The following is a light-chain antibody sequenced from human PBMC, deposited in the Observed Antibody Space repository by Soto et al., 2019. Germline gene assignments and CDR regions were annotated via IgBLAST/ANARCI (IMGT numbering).Light chain of an antibody. Sequence: QSVLTQPPSVPGAPGQRVTISCTGSSSNIGAGYDVHWYQQLPGTAPKLLIYGNSNRPSGVPDRFSGSKSGTSVSLAITGLQAEDEADYYCQSYDSSLSGSVFGGGTKVTVL. J-gene: IGLJ2*01. CDR3: QSYDSSLSGSV. CDR1: SSNIGAGYD. CDR2: GNS. V-gene: IGLV1-40*01.